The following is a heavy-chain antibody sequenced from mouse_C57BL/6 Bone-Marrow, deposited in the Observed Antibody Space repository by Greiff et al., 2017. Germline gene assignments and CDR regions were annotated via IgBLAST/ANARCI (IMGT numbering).Heavy chain of an antibody. J-gene: IGHJ2*01. D-gene: IGHD2-2*01. CDR1: GYTFTSYG. CDR3: ARGDLLWLRQGVDY. Sequence: QVQLQQSGAELARPGASVKLSCKASGYTFTSYGISWVKQRTGQGLEWIGEIYPRSGTTYYNEKFKGKATLTADKSSSTAYMELRILTSEDAAVYFCARGDLLWLRQGVDYWGQGTTLTVSS. V-gene: IGHV1-81*01. CDR2: IYPRSGTT.